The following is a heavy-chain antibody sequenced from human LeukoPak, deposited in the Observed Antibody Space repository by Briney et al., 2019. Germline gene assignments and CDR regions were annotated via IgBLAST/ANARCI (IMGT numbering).Heavy chain of an antibody. CDR2: IYYSGST. J-gene: IGHJ6*03. CDR1: GGSISSYY. CDR3: AREIAVAGTPSYYYYYYMDV. D-gene: IGHD6-19*01. V-gene: IGHV4-59*01. Sequence: SETLSLTCTVSGGSISSYYWSWIRQPPGKGLEWIGYIYYSGSTNYNPSLKSRVTISVGTSKNQFSLKLSSVTAADTAVYYCAREIAVAGTPSYYYYYYMDVWGKGTTVTISS.